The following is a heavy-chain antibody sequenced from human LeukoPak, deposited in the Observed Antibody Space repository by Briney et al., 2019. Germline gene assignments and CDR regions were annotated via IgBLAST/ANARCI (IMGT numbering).Heavy chain of an antibody. J-gene: IGHJ5*02. CDR3: AGHYQYSSGWYTWFDP. CDR1: VGSISSYY. CDR2: IYTSGST. Sequence: SETLSLTCTVSVGSISSYYWSWIRQPPGKGLEWIGYIYTSGSTNYNPSLKSRVTIAVDTSKNQFSLKLSSVTAADTAVYYCAGHYQYSSGWYTWFDPWGQGTLVTVSS. V-gene: IGHV4-4*09. D-gene: IGHD6-19*01.